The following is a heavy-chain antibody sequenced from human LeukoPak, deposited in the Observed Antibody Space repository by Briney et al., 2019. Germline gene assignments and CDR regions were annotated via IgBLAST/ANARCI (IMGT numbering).Heavy chain of an antibody. J-gene: IGHJ4*02. CDR2: ISGSGGST. CDR3: AKDQPHDYDDYPYFDY. CDR1: GFTFSSYA. V-gene: IGHV3-23*01. D-gene: IGHD4-17*01. Sequence: PGGSLRLSCAASGFTFSSYARSWVRQAPGKGLEWVSAISGSGGSTYYADSVKGRFTISRDNSKNTLYLQMNSLRAEDTAVYYCAKDQPHDYDDYPYFDYWGQGTLVTVSS.